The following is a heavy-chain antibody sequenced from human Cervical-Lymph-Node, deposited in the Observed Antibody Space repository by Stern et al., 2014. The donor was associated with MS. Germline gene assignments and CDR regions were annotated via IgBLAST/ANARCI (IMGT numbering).Heavy chain of an antibody. V-gene: IGHV4-4*02. CDR2: FYHREGA. Sequence: QVQLVESGPGLVKPSGTLSLTCAVSGASVISGNWWTWVRQPPGRTLQWIGEFYHREGANYTPSLKSQVTISIDKSTNHFSLKMTSMTAADTAVYYCARVVAGCSRTSCFQDLWGQGTLVTVSS. D-gene: IGHD2-2*01. J-gene: IGHJ5*02. CDR3: ARVVAGCSRTSCFQDL. CDR1: GASVISGNW.